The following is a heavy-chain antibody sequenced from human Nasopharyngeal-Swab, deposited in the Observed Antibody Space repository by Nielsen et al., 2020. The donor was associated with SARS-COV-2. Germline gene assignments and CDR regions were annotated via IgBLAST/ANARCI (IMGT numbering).Heavy chain of an antibody. V-gene: IGHV1-24*01. J-gene: IGHJ4*02. CDR2: FDPEDGET. CDR3: ATGVAVAGRTHFVDY. Sequence: ASVKVSCKVSGYTLTELSKHWVRQAPGKGLEWMGGFDPEDGETIYAQKFQGRVTMTEDTSTDTAYMELSSLRSEDTAVYYCATGVAVAGRTHFVDYWGQGTLVTVSS. CDR1: GYTLTELS. D-gene: IGHD6-19*01.